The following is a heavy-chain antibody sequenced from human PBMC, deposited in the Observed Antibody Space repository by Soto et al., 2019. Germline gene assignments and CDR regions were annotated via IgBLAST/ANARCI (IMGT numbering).Heavy chain of an antibody. V-gene: IGHV4-39*01. CDR3: ARHVFLGYYFDRTGYPNGFDP. CDR1: GGSISGSAYY. Sequence: LSLTCTVSGGSISGSAYYWAWIRQPPGKGLEWIGSVFYGGNTYYNPSLESRVTISVDTSNNQLSLSLTSVTVADTAVYYCARHVFLGYYFDRTGYPNGFDPWGQGTPVTVSS. CDR2: VFYGGNT. J-gene: IGHJ5*02. D-gene: IGHD3-22*01.